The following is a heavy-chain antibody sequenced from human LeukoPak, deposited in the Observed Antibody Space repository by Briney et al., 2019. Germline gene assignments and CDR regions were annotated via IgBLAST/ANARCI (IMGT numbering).Heavy chain of an antibody. CDR2: ISSSGSTI. CDR3: ARRGSSGYFFDS. V-gene: IGHV3-11*04. D-gene: IGHD3-22*01. J-gene: IGHJ4*02. CDR1: GFTFSDYY. Sequence: TGGSLRLSCAASGFTFSDYYMSWIRQAPGKGLEWVSYISSSGSTIYYADSVKARFTISRDNAKNSLYLQMNSLRAEDTAVYYCARRGSSGYFFDSWGQGTLVTVSS.